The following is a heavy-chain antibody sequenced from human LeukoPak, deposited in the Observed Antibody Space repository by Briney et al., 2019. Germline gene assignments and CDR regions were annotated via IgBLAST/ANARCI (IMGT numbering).Heavy chain of an antibody. CDR1: GSAFCTHW. J-gene: IGHJ4*02. CDR3: GRGLDRNPSPLDY. V-gene: IGHV3-7*01. Sequence: GGSLRLSCAASGSAFCTHWMNWVRQAPGKGLEWVATTDEDGNKKYYVDSVRGRFTIPRDNAKNSLFLQMSSLRAEDAAVYYCGRGLDRNPSPLDYGAQGTLVTVSS. D-gene: IGHD2-2*03. CDR2: TDEDGNKK.